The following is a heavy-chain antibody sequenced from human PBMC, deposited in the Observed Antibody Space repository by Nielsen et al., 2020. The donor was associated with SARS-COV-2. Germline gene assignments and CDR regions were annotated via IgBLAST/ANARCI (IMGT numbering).Heavy chain of an antibody. CDR2: ISYDGSNK. CDR3: AKEQGDGYNSGYGMDV. J-gene: IGHJ6*02. CDR1: GFTFSSYG. V-gene: IGHV3-30*18. Sequence: GESLKISCAASGFTFSSYGMHWVRQAPGKGLEWVAVISYDGSNKYYADSVKGRFTISRDNSKNTLYLQMNSLGAEDTAVYYCAKEQGDGYNSGYGMDVWGQGTTVTVSS. D-gene: IGHD5-24*01.